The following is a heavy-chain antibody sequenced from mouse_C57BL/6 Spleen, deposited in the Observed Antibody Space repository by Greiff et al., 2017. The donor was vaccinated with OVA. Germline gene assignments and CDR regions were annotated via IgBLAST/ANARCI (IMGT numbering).Heavy chain of an antibody. CDR1: GYAFSSYW. CDR3: ARDYYGSRGYFDV. Sequence: QVQLKQSGAELVKPGASVKISCKASGYAFSSYWMNWVKQRPGKGLEWIGQIYPGDGDTNYNGKFKGKATLTADKSSSTASMQLSSLTSEDSAVYFCARDYYGSRGYFDVWGTGTTVTVSS. CDR2: IYPGDGDT. D-gene: IGHD1-1*01. J-gene: IGHJ1*03. V-gene: IGHV1-80*01.